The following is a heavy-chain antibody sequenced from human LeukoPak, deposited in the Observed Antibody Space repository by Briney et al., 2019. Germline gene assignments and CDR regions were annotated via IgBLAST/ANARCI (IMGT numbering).Heavy chain of an antibody. CDR2: ISSNGGST. Sequence: GGSLRLSCSASGFTFSSYAMHWVRQAPGEGLEYVSAISSNGGSTYYADSVKGRFTISRDNSKNTLYLQMSSLRAEDTAVYYCVRRFRDAFDIWGQGTMVTVSS. CDR1: GFTFSSYA. CDR3: VRRFRDAFDI. V-gene: IGHV3-64D*06. J-gene: IGHJ3*02.